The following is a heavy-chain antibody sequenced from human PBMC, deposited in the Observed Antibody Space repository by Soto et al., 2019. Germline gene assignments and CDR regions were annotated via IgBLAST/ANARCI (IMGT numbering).Heavy chain of an antibody. CDR1: GGSISSYY. Sequence: SETLSLTCTVSGGSISSYYWSWIRQPPGKGLEWIGYIYYSGSTNYSPSLKSRVTISVDTSKNQFSLKLSSVTAADTAVYYCAREGFDPWGQGTLVTVSS. CDR2: IYYSGST. J-gene: IGHJ5*02. CDR3: AREGFDP. V-gene: IGHV4-59*01.